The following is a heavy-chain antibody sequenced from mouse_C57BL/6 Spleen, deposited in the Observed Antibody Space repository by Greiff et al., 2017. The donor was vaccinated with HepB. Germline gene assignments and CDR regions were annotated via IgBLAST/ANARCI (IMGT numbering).Heavy chain of an antibody. CDR2: FHPYNDDT. J-gene: IGHJ1*03. V-gene: IGHV1-47*01. D-gene: IGHD1-1*01. CDR1: GYTFTTYP. CDR3: GRGPHYYGSSYGYFDV. Sequence: QVQLKHSGAELVKPGASVKMSCKASGYTFTTYPIEWMKQNHGKSLEWIGNFHPYNDDTKYNEKFKGKATLTVEKSSSTVYLELSRLTSDDSAVYYCGRGPHYYGSSYGYFDVWGTGTTVTVSS.